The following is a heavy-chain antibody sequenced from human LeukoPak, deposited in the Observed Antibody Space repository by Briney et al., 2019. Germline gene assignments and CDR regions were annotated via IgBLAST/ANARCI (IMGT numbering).Heavy chain of an antibody. CDR3: ASEFPSDY. D-gene: IGHD3-10*01. J-gene: IGHJ4*02. CDR2: IYYSGST. Sequence: SETLSLTCTASGGSISSSSYYWGWIRQPPGKGLEWIGSIYYSGSTYYNPSLKSRVTISVDTSKNQFSLKLSSVTAADTAVYYCASEFPSDYWGQGTLVTVSS. V-gene: IGHV4-39*01. CDR1: GGSISSSSYY.